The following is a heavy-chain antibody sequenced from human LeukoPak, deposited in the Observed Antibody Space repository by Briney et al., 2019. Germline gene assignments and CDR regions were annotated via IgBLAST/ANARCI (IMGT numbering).Heavy chain of an antibody. Sequence: GGSLRLSCAVSGFTFNNYAMSWVRQAPGKGLEWISAISGSGCSTYYADSVKGRFTISRDNSKNTLYLQMNSLRAEDTAVYYCAKENIVLMVYANYFDYWGQGTLVTVSS. CDR2: ISGSGCST. J-gene: IGHJ4*02. CDR1: GFTFNNYA. D-gene: IGHD2-8*01. V-gene: IGHV3-23*01. CDR3: AKENIVLMVYANYFDY.